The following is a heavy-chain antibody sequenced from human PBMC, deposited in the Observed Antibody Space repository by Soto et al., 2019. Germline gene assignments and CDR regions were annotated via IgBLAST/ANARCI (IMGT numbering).Heavy chain of an antibody. CDR3: AKAMNYDFWSGYYPYYYYYGMDV. Sequence: QVQLVESGGGVVQPGRSLRLSCAASGFTFSSYGMHWVRQAPGKGLEWVAVISYDGSNKYYADSVKGRFTISRDNSKNTLYLQMNSLRAEDTAVYYCAKAMNYDFWSGYYPYYYYYGMDVW. CDR1: GFTFSSYG. D-gene: IGHD3-3*01. J-gene: IGHJ6*01. V-gene: IGHV3-30*18. CDR2: ISYDGSNK.